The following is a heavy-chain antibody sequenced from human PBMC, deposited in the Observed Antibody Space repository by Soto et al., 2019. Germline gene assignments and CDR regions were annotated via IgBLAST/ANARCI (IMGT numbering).Heavy chain of an antibody. CDR1: GDTFSSHA. J-gene: IGHJ5*02. CDR3: ARTMNRAYYNRRGYYSP. V-gene: IGHV1-69*06. CDR2: IIPLFGTT. Sequence: QVQPVQSGAEVRKPGSSVKVSCKASGDTFSSHAISWVRQAPGQGLEWMGGIIPLFGTTNYAQKFQGRATITADKSTTTAYMELSSLRSDDTAVYYCARTMNRAYYNRRGYYSPWGQGTLVIVYS. D-gene: IGHD3-22*01.